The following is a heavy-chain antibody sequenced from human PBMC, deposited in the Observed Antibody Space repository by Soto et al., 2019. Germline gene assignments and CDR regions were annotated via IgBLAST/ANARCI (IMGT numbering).Heavy chain of an antibody. V-gene: IGHV3-73*01. CDR3: TRGEIAAEPPYYYYYMDV. CDR1: GFTFSGSA. D-gene: IGHD2-15*01. J-gene: IGHJ6*03. CDR2: IRSKANSYAT. Sequence: EVQLVESGGGLVQPGGSLKLSCAASGFTFSGSAMHWVRQASGKGLEWVGRIRSKANSYATAYAASVKGRFTISRDDSKNTAYLQMNSLKTEDTAVYYCTRGEIAAEPPYYYYYMDVWGKGTTVTVSS.